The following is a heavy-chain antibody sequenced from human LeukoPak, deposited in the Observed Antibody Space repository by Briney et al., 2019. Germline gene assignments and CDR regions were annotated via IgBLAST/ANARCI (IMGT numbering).Heavy chain of an antibody. CDR3: ARVLRYCSGGNCYSGGLGYMDV. Sequence: GGSLRLSCAASGFTFSSYSIYWVRQAPGKGLEWVSSISSSSRYINYADSVKGRFTISRDNAKNSLFLQMNSLRAEDTAVYYCARVLRYCSGGNCYSGGLGYMDVWGKGTTVTISS. V-gene: IGHV3-21*01. D-gene: IGHD2-15*01. CDR2: ISSSSRYI. J-gene: IGHJ6*03. CDR1: GFTFSSYS.